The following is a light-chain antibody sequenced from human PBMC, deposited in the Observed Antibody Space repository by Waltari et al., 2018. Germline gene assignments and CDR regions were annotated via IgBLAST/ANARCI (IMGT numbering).Light chain of an antibody. CDR3: QQYGSSPLYT. V-gene: IGKV3-20*01. Sequence: ENVLTQSPGTLSLSPGEGATLSYRASQSVSSRHLAWYQQKPGQAPSLLIYDASSRATGIPDRFSGSASGTDFTLTISRLEPEDSAVYYCQQYGSSPLYTFGQGTKLEIK. CDR2: DAS. CDR1: QSVSSRH. J-gene: IGKJ2*01.